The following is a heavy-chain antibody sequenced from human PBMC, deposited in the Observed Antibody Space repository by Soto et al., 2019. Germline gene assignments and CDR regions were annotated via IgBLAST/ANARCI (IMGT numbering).Heavy chain of an antibody. D-gene: IGHD2-8*02. Sequence: QVQLQQWGAGLLKPSETLSLTCAGYGGSFSGYYWTWIRQPPGTGLEWIGEINHSGSTNYNPSLKSRVTISLDTSKNQFSLKLTSVTAAVTAVYYCARGTITGLFDYWRQGTLVTVSS. CDR1: GGSFSGYY. CDR3: ARGTITGLFDY. CDR2: INHSGST. J-gene: IGHJ4*02. V-gene: IGHV4-34*01.